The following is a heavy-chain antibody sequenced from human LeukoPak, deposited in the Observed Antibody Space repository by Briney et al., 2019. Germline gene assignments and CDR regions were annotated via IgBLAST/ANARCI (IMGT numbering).Heavy chain of an antibody. Sequence: GGSLRLSCAASGFTFSSYSMNWVRQAPGKGLEWVSSIISSSSSRYHADSVKGRFTISRDNAKNSLFLQMNSLRADDTAVYYCARDSSAGYYRVFDYWGQGTLVTVSS. CDR2: IISSSSSR. V-gene: IGHV3-21*01. J-gene: IGHJ4*02. CDR1: GFTFSSYS. D-gene: IGHD3-9*01. CDR3: ARDSSAGYYRVFDY.